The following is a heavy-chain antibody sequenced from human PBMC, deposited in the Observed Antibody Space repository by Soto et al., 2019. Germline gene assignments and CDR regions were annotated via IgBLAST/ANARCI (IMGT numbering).Heavy chain of an antibody. CDR3: ARTVLTTVVTLGGYFDY. Sequence: QVQLVQSGAEVKKPGASVKVSCKASGYTFSSYAISWVRQAPGQGLEWMGGIIPIFGTANYAQKFQGRVTITADESTSTAYMELSSLRSEDTAVYYCARTVLTTVVTLGGYFDYWGQGTLVTVSS. J-gene: IGHJ4*02. V-gene: IGHV1-69*01. CDR2: IIPIFGTA. D-gene: IGHD4-17*01. CDR1: GYTFSSYA.